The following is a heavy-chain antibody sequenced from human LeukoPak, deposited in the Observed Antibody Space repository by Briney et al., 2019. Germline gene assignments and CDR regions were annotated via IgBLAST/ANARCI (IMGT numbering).Heavy chain of an antibody. D-gene: IGHD6-19*01. CDR3: TDAVAG. CDR2: IYNDGSP. Sequence: SGGSLRLSCAASGFSVSSNYVTWVRQPPGKGLEWVSVIYNDGSPYYADSVKGRFTISRDNSKNTVYLQMNSLRVEDTAVYYCTDAVAGWGQGTLVTVSS. V-gene: IGHV3-53*05. CDR1: GFSVSSNY. J-gene: IGHJ4*02.